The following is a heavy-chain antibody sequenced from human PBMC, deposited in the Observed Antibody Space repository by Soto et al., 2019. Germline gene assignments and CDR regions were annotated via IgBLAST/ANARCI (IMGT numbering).Heavy chain of an antibody. CDR1: GGSISSYY. CDR3: ASGYGDIDY. V-gene: IGHV4-59*08. D-gene: IGHD4-17*01. Sequence: QVQLQESGPVLVKPSETLSLTCTVSGGSISSYYWSWIRQPPGKGLEWLGYIYFSGSTNYNPTLQSRVTISVDTSKTQFSLKLSSVTAADTAVYYCASGYGDIDYWGQGTLVTVSS. J-gene: IGHJ4*02. CDR2: IYFSGST.